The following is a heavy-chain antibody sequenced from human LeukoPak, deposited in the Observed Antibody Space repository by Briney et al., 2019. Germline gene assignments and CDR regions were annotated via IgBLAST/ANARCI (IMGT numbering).Heavy chain of an antibody. D-gene: IGHD3-22*01. CDR2: ISWNSGSI. Sequence: GRSLRLSCAASGFTFDDYAMHWVRQAPGKGLEWFSGISWNSGSIGYADSVKGRFTISRDNAKNSLYLQMNSLRAEDTALYYCAKDAYYDSSGVDYWGEGTLVTVSS. V-gene: IGHV3-9*01. CDR1: GFTFDDYA. CDR3: AKDAYYDSSGVDY. J-gene: IGHJ4*02.